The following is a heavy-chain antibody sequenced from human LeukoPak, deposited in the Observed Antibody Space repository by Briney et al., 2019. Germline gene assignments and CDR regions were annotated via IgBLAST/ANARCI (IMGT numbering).Heavy chain of an antibody. CDR2: ISGSGGST. CDR3: AKWSEYQLLPDDY. Sequence: GGSLRLSCAASGFTFSSYAMSWVRQAPGKGLESGSAISGSGGSTYYADSVKGRFTISRGNSKNALYLQMNSLRAEDTAVHYCAKWSEYQLLPDDYWGQGTLVTVSS. J-gene: IGHJ4*02. CDR1: GFTFSSYA. V-gene: IGHV3-23*01. D-gene: IGHD2-2*01.